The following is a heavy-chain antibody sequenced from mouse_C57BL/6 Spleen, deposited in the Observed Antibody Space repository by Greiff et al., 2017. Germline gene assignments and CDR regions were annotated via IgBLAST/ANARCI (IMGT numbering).Heavy chain of an antibody. D-gene: IGHD2-5*01. CDR1: GYSITSGYY. V-gene: IGHV3-6*01. CDR3: ARPYSNYGFAY. CDR2: ISYDGSN. Sequence: EVQRVESGPGLVKPSQSLSLTCSVTGYSITSGYYWNWIRQFPGNKLEWMGYISYDGSNNYNPSLKNRISITRDTSKNQFFLKLNSVTTEDTATYYCARPYSNYGFAYWGQGTLVTVSA. J-gene: IGHJ3*01.